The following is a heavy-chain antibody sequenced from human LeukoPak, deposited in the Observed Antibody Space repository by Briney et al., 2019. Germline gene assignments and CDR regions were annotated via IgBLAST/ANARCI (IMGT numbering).Heavy chain of an antibody. CDR1: GFTFSSFW. V-gene: IGHV3-7*01. Sequence: PGGSLRLSCAASGFTFSSFWMSWVRQAPGKGLEWVANIKNDGSEKYYVDSVKGRFTISRDNAKKSLYLQMNSLRVEDTAVYYCAVAYGLDVWGQGTTVTVSS. CDR2: IKNDGSEK. J-gene: IGHJ6*02. CDR3: AVAYGLDV.